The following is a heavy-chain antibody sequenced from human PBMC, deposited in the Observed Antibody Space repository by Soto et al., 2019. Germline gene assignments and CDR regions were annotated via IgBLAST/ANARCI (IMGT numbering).Heavy chain of an antibody. CDR1: GFSLSNARMG. CDR3: ARTYSSLDEGGWFDP. CDR2: IFSNDEK. J-gene: IGHJ5*02. Sequence: QVTLKESGPVLVNPTETLTLTCTVSGFSLSNARMGVSWIRQPPGKALEWLAHIFSNDEKSYSTSLKSRLTISKDTSKSQVVLTMTNMDPVDTATYYCARTYSSLDEGGWFDPWGQGTLVTVSS. D-gene: IGHD6-13*01. V-gene: IGHV2-26*01.